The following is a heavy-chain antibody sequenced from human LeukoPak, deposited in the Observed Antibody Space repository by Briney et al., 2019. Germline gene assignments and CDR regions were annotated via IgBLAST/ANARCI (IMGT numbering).Heavy chain of an antibody. J-gene: IGHJ4*02. CDR3: AKRGVVIRVILVGFHKEAYYFDS. D-gene: IGHD3-22*01. Sequence: GGSLRLSCAVSGITLSNYGMSWVRQAPGKGLEWVAGISDSGGRTNYADSVKGRFTISRDNPKNTLYLQMNSMRAEDTAVYFCAKRGVVIRVILVGFHKEAYYFDSWGQGALVTVSS. V-gene: IGHV3-23*01. CDR1: GITLSNYG. CDR2: ISDSGGRT.